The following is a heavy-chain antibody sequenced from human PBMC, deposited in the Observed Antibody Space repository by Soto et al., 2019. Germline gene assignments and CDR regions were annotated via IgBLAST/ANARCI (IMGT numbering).Heavy chain of an antibody. CDR1: GGSISGSNW. V-gene: IGHV4-4*02. D-gene: IGHD6-19*01. J-gene: IGHJ4*02. Sequence: QVQLQESGPGLVKPSGTLSLTCAVSGGSISGSNWWSWVRQPPGKGLEWIGEIHHSGSTNYNPSLKSRATVPGDKSKNQFNQPQSNVTAEDTGVYHCARAMGSIAVAGIQRYWGPGPLVNASS. CDR2: IHHSGST. CDR3: ARAMGSIAVAGIQRY.